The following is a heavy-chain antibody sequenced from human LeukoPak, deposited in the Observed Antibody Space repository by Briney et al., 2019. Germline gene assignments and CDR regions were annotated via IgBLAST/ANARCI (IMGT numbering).Heavy chain of an antibody. Sequence: QPGGSLRLSCAASGFTFSSYEMNWVRQAPGKGLEWVSYISSSGSTIYYADSVKGRFTISRDNAKNSLYLQMNSLRAEDTAVYYCARDHPPSGYYTGTHHDAFDIWGQGTMVTVSS. CDR1: GFTFSSYE. CDR2: ISSSGSTI. J-gene: IGHJ3*02. CDR3: ARDHPPSGYYTGTHHDAFDI. D-gene: IGHD3-3*01. V-gene: IGHV3-48*03.